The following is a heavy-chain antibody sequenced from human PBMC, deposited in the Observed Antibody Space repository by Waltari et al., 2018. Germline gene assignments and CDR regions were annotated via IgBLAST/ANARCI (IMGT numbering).Heavy chain of an antibody. V-gene: IGHV3-7*01. Sequence: EVQLVESGGDLVQPGGSLRLSCAAPGFTFSNYWMSWVRQAPGKGLEGGANIKEDGSQKYYVDSMKGRFTISRDNARNALFLQMNSLRAEDTAGYYCAREAPVAILDYWGRGSLVTVSS. CDR1: GFTFSNYW. CDR2: IKEDGSQK. CDR3: AREAPVAILDY. J-gene: IGHJ4*02. D-gene: IGHD2-2*02.